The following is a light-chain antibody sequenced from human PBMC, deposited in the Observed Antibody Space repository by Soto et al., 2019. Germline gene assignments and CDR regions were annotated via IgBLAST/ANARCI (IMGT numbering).Light chain of an antibody. V-gene: IGKV1-12*01. J-gene: IGKJ4*01. Sequence: DIQMTQPPSSVSASVGDRVTITCRASQGINSWLAWYQQKPGKAPKLLIYGASNLQSGVPSRFSGSGSGTDFTLTINSLQPEDFATYYCQQANSFPLTFGGGTKVEIK. CDR3: QQANSFPLT. CDR1: QGINSW. CDR2: GAS.